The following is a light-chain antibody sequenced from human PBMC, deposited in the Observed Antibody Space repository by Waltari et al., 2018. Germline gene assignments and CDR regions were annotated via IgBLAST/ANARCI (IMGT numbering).Light chain of an antibody. V-gene: IGLV2-14*03. J-gene: IGLJ2*01. CDR1: SSDVGGYNY. CDR3: SSYISSSTLEL. Sequence: QSALTQPASASGSPGQSITISCTGTSSDVGGYNYVSWYQQHPGKAPKLIIYDVSNRPSGVSNRFSGSKSGNTASLTISGLQAEDEADYYCSSYISSSTLELFGGGTSLTIL. CDR2: DVS.